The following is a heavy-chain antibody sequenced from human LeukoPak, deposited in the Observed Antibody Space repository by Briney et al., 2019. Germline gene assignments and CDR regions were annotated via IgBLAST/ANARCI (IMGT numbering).Heavy chain of an antibody. Sequence: PGRSLRLSCAASGFTSSSYGMHWVRQAPGKGLEWVAVISYDGSNKYYADSVKGRFTISRDNSKRTLYLQMNSLRAEDTAVYYCAKDIWPSNYYYAMDVWGQGTTVTVSS. CDR1: GFTSSSYG. D-gene: IGHD2-21*01. J-gene: IGHJ6*02. CDR3: AKDIWPSNYYYAMDV. CDR2: ISYDGSNK. V-gene: IGHV3-30*18.